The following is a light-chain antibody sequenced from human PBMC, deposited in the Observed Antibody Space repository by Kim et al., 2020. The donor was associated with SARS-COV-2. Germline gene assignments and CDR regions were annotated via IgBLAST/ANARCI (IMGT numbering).Light chain of an antibody. CDR2: TAS. CDR1: RTVTTF. Sequence: APIGDRDTISSRTSRTVTTFLIWYQQRPGKAPKLLIHTASKLQSGVPSRFTGSGSGTDFTLTINNLQPEDFATYYCQQSYTTPEYTFGQGTKLEI. CDR3: QQSYTTPEYT. V-gene: IGKV1-39*01. J-gene: IGKJ2*01.